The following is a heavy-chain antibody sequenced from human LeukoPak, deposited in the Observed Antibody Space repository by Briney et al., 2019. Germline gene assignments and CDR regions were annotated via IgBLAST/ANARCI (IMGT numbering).Heavy chain of an antibody. CDR1: GYTFTGYY. V-gene: IGHV1-2*02. D-gene: IGHD6-19*01. J-gene: IGHJ3*02. CDR3: ARGENSGRSGDAFDI. Sequence: ASVKVSCKASGYTFTGYYMHWVRQAPGQGLEWMGWIKPNSGATHYAQKFQGRVTVTRDTSINTAYMELGRLRSDDTAVYFRARGENSGRSGDAFDIRGQGTVVTVSS. CDR2: IKPNSGAT.